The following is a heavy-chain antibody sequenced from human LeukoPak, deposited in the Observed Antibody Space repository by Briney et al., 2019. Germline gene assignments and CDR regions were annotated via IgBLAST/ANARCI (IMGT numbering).Heavy chain of an antibody. Sequence: GGSLRLSCAASGFTFSSYGMHWVRQAPGKELEWVAVISYDGSNKYYADSVKGRFTISRDNSKNTLYLQMNSLRAEDTAVYYCAKSVSRLGESWFDPWGQGTLVTVSS. CDR3: AKSVSRLGESWFDP. V-gene: IGHV3-30*18. CDR2: ISYDGSNK. CDR1: GFTFSSYG. J-gene: IGHJ5*02. D-gene: IGHD3-10*01.